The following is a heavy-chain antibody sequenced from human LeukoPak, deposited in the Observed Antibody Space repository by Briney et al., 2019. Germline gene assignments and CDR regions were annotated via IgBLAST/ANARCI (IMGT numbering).Heavy chain of an antibody. CDR1: GGSISSYY. Sequence: SETLSLTCTVSGGSISSYYWSWIRQAPGKGLEWIGYIYYSGSTNYNPSLKSRLTMSIDTSKNQFSLKLSSVTAADTAVYYCARLRATVTPITDYWAQGTLVTVSS. CDR3: ARLRATVTPITDY. J-gene: IGHJ4*02. D-gene: IGHD4-11*01. V-gene: IGHV4-59*01. CDR2: IYYSGST.